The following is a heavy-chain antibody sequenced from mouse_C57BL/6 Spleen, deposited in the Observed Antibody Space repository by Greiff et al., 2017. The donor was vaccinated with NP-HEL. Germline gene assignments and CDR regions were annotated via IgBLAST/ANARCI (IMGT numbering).Heavy chain of an antibody. D-gene: IGHD1-1*01. Sequence: QVQLQQPGAELVKPGASVKLSCKASGYTFTSYWMQWVKQRPGQGLEWIGEIDPSDSYTNYNQKFKGKATLTVDTSSSTAYMQLSSLTSEDSAVYYCARRGYYGSSYERHFDYWGQGTTLTVSS. J-gene: IGHJ2*01. V-gene: IGHV1-50*01. CDR3: ARRGYYGSSYERHFDY. CDR2: IDPSDSYT. CDR1: GYTFTSYW.